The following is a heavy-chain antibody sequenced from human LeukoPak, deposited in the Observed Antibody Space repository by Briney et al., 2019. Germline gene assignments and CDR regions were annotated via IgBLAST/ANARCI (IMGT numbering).Heavy chain of an antibody. CDR1: GGSISGYY. D-gene: IGHD2-2*01. CDR2: IYTSGST. Sequence: SETLSLTCTVSGGSISGYYWSWIRQPPGKGLEWIGYIYTSGSTNYNPSLKSRVTISVDTSKNQFSLKLSSVTAADTAVYYCARGARGPAAIWGQGTMVTVSS. CDR3: ARGARGPAAI. V-gene: IGHV4-4*09. J-gene: IGHJ3*02.